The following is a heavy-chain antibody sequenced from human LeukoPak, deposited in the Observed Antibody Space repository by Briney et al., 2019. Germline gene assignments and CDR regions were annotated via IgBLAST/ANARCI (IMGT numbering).Heavy chain of an antibody. CDR2: ISSSGSTI. Sequence: GSLRLFFAASGFTFSSYAMNWVRQAPGKGLEWVSYISSSGSTIYYADSVKGRFTISRDNAKNSLDLQMNRLRAEDTAVYFCARSRHGNFDYWGQGTLVTVSS. J-gene: IGHJ4*02. CDR1: GFTFSSYA. CDR3: ARSRHGNFDY. D-gene: IGHD1-14*01. V-gene: IGHV3-48*04.